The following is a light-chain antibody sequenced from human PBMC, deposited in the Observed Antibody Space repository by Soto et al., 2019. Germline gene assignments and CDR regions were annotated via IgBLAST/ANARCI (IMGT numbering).Light chain of an antibody. J-gene: IGKJ3*01. Sequence: EIVLTQSPGSLSLSPGERATLSCRASQSVSNNYLAWFQQKPGQAPRLLIYGASIRATAIPDRFSGSGSGTDFTLIISRLEPQDFAVYYCQRYSSSPDLITFGPGTKVDIK. CDR3: QRYSSSPDLIT. V-gene: IGKV3-20*01. CDR1: QSVSNNY. CDR2: GAS.